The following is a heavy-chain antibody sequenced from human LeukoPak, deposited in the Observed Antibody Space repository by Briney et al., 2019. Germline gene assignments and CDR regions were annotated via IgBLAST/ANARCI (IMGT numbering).Heavy chain of an antibody. D-gene: IGHD6-19*01. J-gene: IGHJ6*03. CDR3: ARQVISSGWYKGPHYYYYMDV. CDR2: INHSGST. Sequence: ASETLSPTCAVYGGSFSGYYWSWIRRPPGKGLEWIGEINHSGSTNYNPSLKSRVTISVDTSKNQFSLKLSSVTAADTAVYYCARQVISSGWYKGPHYYYYMDVWGKGTTVTIS. CDR1: GGSFSGYY. V-gene: IGHV4-34*01.